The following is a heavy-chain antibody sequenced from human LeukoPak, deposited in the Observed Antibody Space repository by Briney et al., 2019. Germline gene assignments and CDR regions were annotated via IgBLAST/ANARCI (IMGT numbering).Heavy chain of an antibody. D-gene: IGHD1-26*01. J-gene: IGHJ5*02. Sequence: ASVKVSCKASGYTFTGYYMHWVRQAPGQGLEWMGWINPNSGGTNYAQKFQGRVTMTRDTSISTAYMELSRLRSDDTAVYYCARCGSGSYSWFDPWGQGTLVTVSS. CDR2: INPNSGGT. CDR3: ARCGSGSYSWFDP. V-gene: IGHV1-2*02. CDR1: GYTFTGYY.